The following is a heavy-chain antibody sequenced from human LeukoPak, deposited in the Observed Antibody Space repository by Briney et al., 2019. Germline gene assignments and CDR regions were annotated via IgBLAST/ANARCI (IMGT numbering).Heavy chain of an antibody. D-gene: IGHD6-19*01. CDR3: ATKQWLAPPPDS. CDR2: INTDGTVT. V-gene: IGHV3-74*01. J-gene: IGHJ4*02. CDR1: GFTFSKYW. Sequence: GGSLRLSCAASGFTFSKYWMLWVRQAPGKGLESVSRINTDGTVTTYADSVKGRFTVSRDNADNTMFLQMNSVRDEGTAVYYCATKQWLAPPPDSWGQGTPVTVSP.